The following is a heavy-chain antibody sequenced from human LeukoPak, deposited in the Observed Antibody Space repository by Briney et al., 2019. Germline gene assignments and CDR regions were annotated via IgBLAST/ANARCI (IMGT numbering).Heavy chain of an antibody. D-gene: IGHD6-19*01. V-gene: IGHV3-23*01. CDR3: AKGSPQYYFDY. CDR2: FSNSGGST. Sequence: GGSLRLSCEASGFTFSNYAMSWVRQVPGKGLEWVSTFSNSGGSTFYADSVKGRFTISRDISKNTLYLQMNSLRAEDTAVYYCAKGSPQYYFDYWGQGTLVTVSS. J-gene: IGHJ4*02. CDR1: GFTFSNYA.